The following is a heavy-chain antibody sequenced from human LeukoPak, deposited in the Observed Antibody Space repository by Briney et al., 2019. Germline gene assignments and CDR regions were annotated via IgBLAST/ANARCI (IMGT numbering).Heavy chain of an antibody. D-gene: IGHD6-19*01. CDR3: ARGAVAAPTTYYYYGMDV. Sequence: VASVKVSCKASGYTFTGYYMHWVRQAPGQGLEWMGWINPNSGGTNYAQKFQGRVTMTRDTSISTAYMELSRLRSDDTAVYYCARGAVAAPTTYYYYGMDVWGQGTTVTVSS. CDR2: INPNSGGT. J-gene: IGHJ6*02. V-gene: IGHV1-2*02. CDR1: GYTFTGYY.